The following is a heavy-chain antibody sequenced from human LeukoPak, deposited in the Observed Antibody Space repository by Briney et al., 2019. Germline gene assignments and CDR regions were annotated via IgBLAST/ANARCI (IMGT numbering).Heavy chain of an antibody. Sequence: GGSLRLSCAASGFTFSSYSMNWVRQAPGKGLEWVSYISSSSTIYYADSVKGRFTISRDNAKNSLYLQMNSLRAEDTAVYYCARRRGRERDMYYFDYWGQGTLVTVSS. CDR3: ARRRGRERDMYYFDY. CDR2: ISSSSTI. J-gene: IGHJ4*02. CDR1: GFTFSSYS. D-gene: IGHD3-10*01. V-gene: IGHV3-48*04.